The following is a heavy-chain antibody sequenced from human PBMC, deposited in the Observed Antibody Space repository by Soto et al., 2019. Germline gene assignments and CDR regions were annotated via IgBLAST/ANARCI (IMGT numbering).Heavy chain of an antibody. CDR1: GGSISSYY. CDR3: ARSKSSGWYEAYYFDY. V-gene: IGHV4-59*01. CDR2: IYYSGST. Sequence: SETLSLTCTVSGGSISSYYWSWIRQPPGKGLEWIGYIYYSGSTNYNPSLKSRVTISVDTSKNQFSLKLSSVTAADTAVYYCARSKSSGWYEAYYFDYWGPGTLVTVSS. J-gene: IGHJ4*02. D-gene: IGHD6-19*01.